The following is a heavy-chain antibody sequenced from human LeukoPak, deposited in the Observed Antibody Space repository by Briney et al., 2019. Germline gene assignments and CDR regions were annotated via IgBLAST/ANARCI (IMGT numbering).Heavy chain of an antibody. CDR3: AKGSEDIIVVLAATLEYFQH. J-gene: IGHJ1*01. V-gene: IGHV3-30*02. D-gene: IGHD2-15*01. Sequence: PGGSLRLSCAASGFTFSSYGMHWVRQAPGKGLEWAAFIRYDGSNKYYADSVKGRFTISRDNSKNTLYLQMNSLRAEDTAVYYCAKGSEDIIVVLAATLEYFQHWGQGTLVTVSS. CDR1: GFTFSSYG. CDR2: IRYDGSNK.